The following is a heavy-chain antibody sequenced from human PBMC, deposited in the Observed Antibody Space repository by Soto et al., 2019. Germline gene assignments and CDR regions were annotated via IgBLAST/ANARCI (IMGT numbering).Heavy chain of an antibody. CDR3: VRDDCSGDTCYLGH. CDR2: ISTYNGHT. J-gene: IGHJ4*02. Sequence: ASVKVSCKASGYTFTTYGIAWVRQAPGQGVEWMGWISTYNGHTKYAQKLQDRVTLTTDTSTSTAYMELRGLRSDDTAVYYCVRDDCSGDTCYLGHWGQGTLVTVSS. CDR1: GYTFTTYG. V-gene: IGHV1-18*01. D-gene: IGHD2-15*01.